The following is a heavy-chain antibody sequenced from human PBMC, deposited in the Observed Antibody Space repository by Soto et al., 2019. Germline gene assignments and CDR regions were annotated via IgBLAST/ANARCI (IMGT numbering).Heavy chain of an antibody. D-gene: IGHD3-10*01. J-gene: IGHJ6*02. Sequence: EVQLVESGGGLVKPGGSLRLSCAASGFTFSTYTMNWVRQAPGKGLEWVSSISSSSSYRYYTDSVKGRFTISRDNAKNSLSLQRNSLRAEDTAVYYCARVVDYYAPYYYYGVDVWGQGTTVTVSS. CDR3: ARVVDYYAPYYYYGVDV. CDR2: ISSSSSYR. V-gene: IGHV3-21*01. CDR1: GFTFSTYT.